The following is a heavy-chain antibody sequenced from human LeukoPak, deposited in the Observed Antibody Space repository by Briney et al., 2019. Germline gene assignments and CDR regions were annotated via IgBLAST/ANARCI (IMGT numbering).Heavy chain of an antibody. CDR3: ARRHGRCSDGSCYYPDY. D-gene: IGHD2-15*01. CDR1: GYTFTSYD. CDR2: MNPNSGNT. J-gene: IGHJ4*02. V-gene: IGHV1-8*01. Sequence: GASVKVSCKASGYTFTSYDINWVRQAPGQGLEWMGWMNPNSGNTGYAQKFQGRVTMTRNSSITKAYMELSSLRSEDTAVYYWARRHGRCSDGSCYYPDYWGQGTLVTVSS.